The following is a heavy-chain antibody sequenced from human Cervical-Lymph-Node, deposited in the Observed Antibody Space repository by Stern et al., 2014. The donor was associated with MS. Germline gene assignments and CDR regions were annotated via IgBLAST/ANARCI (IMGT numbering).Heavy chain of an antibody. Sequence: AQLVQSGAELKKPGSSVKVSCKASGVTFSSLSGSWVRRAPGQGLQWLGGSAPMFGTPHYVQMFQDRLNIFADESTQTVYMTLSGLKSEDTAVYYCARDQAGIAAHWGQGTLITVSS. CDR2: SAPMFGTP. CDR3: ARDQAGIAAH. J-gene: IGHJ4*02. CDR1: GVTFSSLS. D-gene: IGHD6-13*01. V-gene: IGHV1-69*01.